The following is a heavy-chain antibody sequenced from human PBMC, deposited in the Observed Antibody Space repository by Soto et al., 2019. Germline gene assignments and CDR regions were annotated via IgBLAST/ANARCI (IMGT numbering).Heavy chain of an antibody. D-gene: IGHD7-27*01. J-gene: IGHJ4*02. CDR1: GFTFSSYA. CDR3: AKDVPPFAGAANYFDY. Sequence: GGSLRLSCAASGFTFSSYAMGWVRQAPGKGLEWVSSIPGSSSTTYYADSVKGRFTISRDNSKNMLYLQMNSLRAEDTAVYYCAKDVPPFAGAANYFDYWGQGTPVTVSS. V-gene: IGHV3-23*01. CDR2: IPGSSSTT.